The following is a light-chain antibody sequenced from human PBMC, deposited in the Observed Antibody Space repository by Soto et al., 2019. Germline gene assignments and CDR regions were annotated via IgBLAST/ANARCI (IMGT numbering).Light chain of an antibody. CDR2: GAS. CDR1: QRANSNY. CDR3: QQYGTSPPMYT. J-gene: IGKJ2*01. Sequence: EIVLTQSPGTLSLSPGERATLSCRASQRANSNYLAWYQQKPGQAPRLLIYGASTRATGIPGRFSASGSGTDFTLTISRLEPEHFAVYYCQQYGTSPPMYTFGQGTKVDIK. V-gene: IGKV3-20*01.